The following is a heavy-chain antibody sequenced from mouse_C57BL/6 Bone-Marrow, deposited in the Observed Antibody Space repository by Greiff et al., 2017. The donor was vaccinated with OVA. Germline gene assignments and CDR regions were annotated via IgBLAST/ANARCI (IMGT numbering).Heavy chain of an antibody. D-gene: IGHD2-3*01. J-gene: IGHJ2*01. Sequence: QVQLKESGAELARPGASVKLSCKASGYTFTSYGISWVKQRTGQGLEWIGEIYPRSGNTYYNEKFKGKATLTADKSSSTAYMELRSLTSEDSAVYVCARGDGYPFDYWGQGTTLTVSS. CDR2: IYPRSGNT. V-gene: IGHV1-81*01. CDR3: ARGDGYPFDY. CDR1: GYTFTSYG.